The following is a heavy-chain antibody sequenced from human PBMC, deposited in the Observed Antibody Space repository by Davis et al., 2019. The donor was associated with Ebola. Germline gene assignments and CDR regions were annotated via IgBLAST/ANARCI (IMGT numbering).Heavy chain of an antibody. Sequence: MPSETLSLTRTVSGGSISSGGYYWSWIRQHPGKGLEWIGYIYYSGSTYYNPSLKSRVTISVDTSKNQFSLRLSSVTAADTAVYYCARHKRDIVLVVYAPQWYYYYGMDVWGQGTTVTVSS. CDR1: GGSISSGGYY. D-gene: IGHD2-8*02. J-gene: IGHJ6*02. V-gene: IGHV4-31*03. CDR3: ARHKRDIVLVVYAPQWYYYYGMDV. CDR2: IYYSGST.